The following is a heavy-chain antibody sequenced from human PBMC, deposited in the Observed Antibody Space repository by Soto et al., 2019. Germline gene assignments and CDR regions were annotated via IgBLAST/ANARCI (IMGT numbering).Heavy chain of an antibody. CDR1: GFTFSSYW. J-gene: IGHJ4*02. D-gene: IGHD6-13*01. CDR3: ARDYSNSWYQIDY. Sequence: EVQLVESGGGLVQPGGSLRLSCAASGFTFSSYWLSWVRQAPGKGLEWVANIKQDGSEKYYVDSVKGRFTISRDNAKNSLYLQMNSLRAEVTAVYYCARDYSNSWYQIDYWGQGTLVTVSS. V-gene: IGHV3-7*04. CDR2: IKQDGSEK.